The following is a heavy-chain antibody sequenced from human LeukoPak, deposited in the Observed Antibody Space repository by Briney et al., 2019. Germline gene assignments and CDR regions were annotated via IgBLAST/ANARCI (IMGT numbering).Heavy chain of an antibody. CDR3: ARDLGLYYYGMDV. V-gene: IGHV4-39*07. J-gene: IGHJ6*02. Sequence: PSETLSLTCTVSGGSISSSSYYWGWIRQPPGKGLEWIGSIYYSGSTYYNPSLKSRVTISVDTSKNQFSLKLSSVTAADTAVYYCARDLGLYYYGMDVWSQGTTVTVSS. D-gene: IGHD5-12*01. CDR1: GGSISSSSYY. CDR2: IYYSGST.